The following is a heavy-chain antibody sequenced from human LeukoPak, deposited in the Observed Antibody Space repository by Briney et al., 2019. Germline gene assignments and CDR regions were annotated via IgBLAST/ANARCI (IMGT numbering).Heavy chain of an antibody. CDR1: GGSFSGYY. D-gene: IGHD3/OR15-3a*01. V-gene: IGHV4-34*01. J-gene: IGHJ4*02. Sequence: SETLSLTCAVYGGSFSGYYWSWIRQPPGKGLEWIGEINHSGSTNHNPSLKSRVTISVDTSKNQFSLKLSSVTAADTAVYYCARGPGLIDYWGQGTLVTVSS. CDR2: INHSGST. CDR3: ARGPGLIDY.